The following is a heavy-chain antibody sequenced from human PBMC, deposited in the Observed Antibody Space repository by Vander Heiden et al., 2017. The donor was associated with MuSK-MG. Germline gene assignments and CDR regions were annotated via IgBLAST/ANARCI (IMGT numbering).Heavy chain of an antibody. CDR2: ISSSSSYI. CDR3: ARDIPHVDTALESY. V-gene: IGHV3-21*01. D-gene: IGHD5-18*01. J-gene: IGHJ4*02. Sequence: EVQLVESGGGLVKPGGSLRLSCAASGFTFSSYSMNWVRQAPGKGLEGVSSISSSSSYIYYADSVKGRFTISRDNAKNSLYLQMNSLRAEDTAVYYCARDIPHVDTALESYWGQGTLVTVSS. CDR1: GFTFSSYS.